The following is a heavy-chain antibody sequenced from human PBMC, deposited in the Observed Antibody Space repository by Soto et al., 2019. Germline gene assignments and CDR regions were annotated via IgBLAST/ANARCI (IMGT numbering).Heavy chain of an antibody. CDR2: IIPIFGTA. Sequence: GASVKVSCKASGGTFSSYAISWVRQAPGQGLEWMGGIIPIFGTANYAQKFQGRVTITADESTSTAYIEMSSLRSEDTAVYYCATAAAGTSGPGNGMDVWGQGTTVTVSS. J-gene: IGHJ6*02. D-gene: IGHD6-13*01. CDR3: ATAAAGTSGPGNGMDV. V-gene: IGHV1-69*13. CDR1: GGTFSSYA.